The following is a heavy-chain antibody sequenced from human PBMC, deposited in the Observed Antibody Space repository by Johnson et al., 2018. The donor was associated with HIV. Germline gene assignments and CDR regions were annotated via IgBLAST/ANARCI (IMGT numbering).Heavy chain of an antibody. CDR2: INWNGGST. D-gene: IGHD2-15*01. CDR1: GFTFSSYA. Sequence: VQLVESGGGVVQPGRSLSLSCAASGFTFSSYAMSWVRQAPGKGLEWVSGINWNGGSTGYADSVKGRFTISRDNAKNSLNLQMNSLRAEDTALYFCARGSRYCSGGSCPEAFDIWGQGTMVNVSS. V-gene: IGHV3-20*04. J-gene: IGHJ3*02. CDR3: ARGSRYCSGGSCPEAFDI.